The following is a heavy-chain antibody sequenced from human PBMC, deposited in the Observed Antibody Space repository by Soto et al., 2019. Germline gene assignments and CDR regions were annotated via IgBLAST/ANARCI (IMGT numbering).Heavy chain of an antibody. CDR2: IIPIFGTA. D-gene: IGHD5-12*01. CDR1: GGTFSSYA. J-gene: IGHJ5*02. V-gene: IGHV1-69*01. CDR3: ARRVGYSGYDSNWFEP. Sequence: QVQLVQSGAEVKKPGSSVKVSCKASGGTFSSYAISWVRQAPGQGLEWMGGIIPIFGTANYAQKFQGRVTITADESTSADYMDLSSLRSEDTAVYYCARRVGYSGYDSNWFEPLGQGTLVTVSS.